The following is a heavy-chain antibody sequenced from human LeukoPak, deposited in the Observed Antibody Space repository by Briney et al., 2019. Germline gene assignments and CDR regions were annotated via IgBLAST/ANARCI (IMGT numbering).Heavy chain of an antibody. D-gene: IGHD3-3*01. CDR3: AKGFWSGYHPDY. V-gene: IGHV4-39*01. Sequence: PSETLSLTCTVSGGSISSNDYYWGWIRQPPGKGLEWIGSIYYRGGTYYNPSLKSRLTISVDTSKNQFSLKLSSVTAADTAVYYCAKGFWSGYHPDYWGQGTLVTVSS. J-gene: IGHJ4*02. CDR1: GGSISSNDYY. CDR2: IYYRGGT.